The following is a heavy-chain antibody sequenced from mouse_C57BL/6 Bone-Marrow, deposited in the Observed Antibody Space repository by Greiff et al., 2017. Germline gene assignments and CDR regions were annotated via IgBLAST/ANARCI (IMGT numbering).Heavy chain of an antibody. J-gene: IGHJ1*03. V-gene: IGHV14-4*01. Sequence: EVQLKESGAELVRPGASVKLSCTASGFTIKDDYMHWVKQRPEQGLEWIGWIDPENGDTEYASKFQGKATITADTSSNTAYLQLSSLTSEDTAIYYCTAQPYYYGSSYPYWYFDVWGTGTTVTVSS. CDR2: IDPENGDT. D-gene: IGHD1-1*01. CDR1: GFTIKDDY. CDR3: TAQPYYYGSSYPYWYFDV.